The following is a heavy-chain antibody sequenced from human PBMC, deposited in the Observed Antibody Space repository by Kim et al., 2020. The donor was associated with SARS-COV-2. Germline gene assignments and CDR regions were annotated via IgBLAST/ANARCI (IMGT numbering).Heavy chain of an antibody. CDR3: ARDYNFNTNFDL. D-gene: IGHD3-3*01. J-gene: IGHJ4*02. Sequence: YYHPSLKSRGTMSVDTSKNQFSLKLSSVTAEDTAVYFCARDYNFNTNFDLWGQGTMVTVSS. V-gene: IGHV4-28*03.